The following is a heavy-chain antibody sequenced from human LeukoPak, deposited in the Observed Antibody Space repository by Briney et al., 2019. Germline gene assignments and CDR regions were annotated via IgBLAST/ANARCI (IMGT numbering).Heavy chain of an antibody. CDR1: GGTFSSYA. Sequence: SVKVSCKASGGTFSSYAISWVRQAPGQGLEWMGGIIPIFGTANYAQKFQGRVTITADGSTSTAYMELSSLRSEDTAVYYCARENCSGGSCYFDTLAYFDYWGQGTLVTVSS. J-gene: IGHJ4*02. CDR3: ARENCSGGSCYFDTLAYFDY. CDR2: IIPIFGTA. D-gene: IGHD2-15*01. V-gene: IGHV1-69*01.